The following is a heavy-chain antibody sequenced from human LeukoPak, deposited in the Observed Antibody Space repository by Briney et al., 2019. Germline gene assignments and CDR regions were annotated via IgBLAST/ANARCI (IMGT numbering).Heavy chain of an antibody. Sequence: GGSLRLSCAASGFTFSSYGMNWVRQAPGKGLEWVSSISSSSSYIYYADSVKGRFTISRDNAKNSLYLQMNSLRAEDTAVYYCARDHQGAFDIWGQGTMVTVSS. CDR2: ISSSSSYI. J-gene: IGHJ3*02. V-gene: IGHV3-21*01. D-gene: IGHD2-2*01. CDR3: ARDHQGAFDI. CDR1: GFTFSSYG.